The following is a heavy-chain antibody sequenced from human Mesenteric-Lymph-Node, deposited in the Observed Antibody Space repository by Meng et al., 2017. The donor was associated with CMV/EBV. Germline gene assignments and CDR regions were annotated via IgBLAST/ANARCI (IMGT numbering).Heavy chain of an antibody. D-gene: IGHD3-3*01. Sequence: GGSLRLSCAASGFTFSSYGMHWVRQAPGKGLEWVAVISYDGSNKFYADSVKGRFTISRDNSKNTLYLQMNSLRAEDTAVYYCARDGTSGYYTIGYFDLWGRGTLVTVSS. CDR1: GFTFSSYG. V-gene: IGHV3-30*19. CDR2: ISYDGSNK. CDR3: ARDGTSGYYTIGYFDL. J-gene: IGHJ2*01.